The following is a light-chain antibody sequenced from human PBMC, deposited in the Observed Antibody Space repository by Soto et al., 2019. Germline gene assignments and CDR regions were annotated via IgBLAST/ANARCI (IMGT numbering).Light chain of an antibody. Sequence: EIVLTQSPGTLSLSPGERATLSCRASQSVSSSYLAWYQQKLGQAPRLLIYGASSRATDIPDRFSGSGSGTDFTLTISRLEPEDVAVYYCQQYGSSPRTFGQGTKVEIK. CDR2: GAS. CDR1: QSVSSSY. J-gene: IGKJ1*01. V-gene: IGKV3-20*01. CDR3: QQYGSSPRT.